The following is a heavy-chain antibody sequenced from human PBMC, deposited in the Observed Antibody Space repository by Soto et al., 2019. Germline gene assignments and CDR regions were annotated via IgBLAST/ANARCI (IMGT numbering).Heavy chain of an antibody. CDR1: GYTFTSYG. CDR3: ARVFSSRYYPRHWFDP. Sequence: QIQLVQFGSEVKKPGASVKVSCKASGYTFTSYGITWVRQAPGQGLEWMGLISTYDGKTTYAEKIQGRVTSARDTSTSTAYMELKRLRSDDTAMYFCARVFSSRYYPRHWFDPWGQGTLVTVSS. J-gene: IGHJ5*02. CDR2: ISTYDGKT. D-gene: IGHD6-13*01. V-gene: IGHV1-18*01.